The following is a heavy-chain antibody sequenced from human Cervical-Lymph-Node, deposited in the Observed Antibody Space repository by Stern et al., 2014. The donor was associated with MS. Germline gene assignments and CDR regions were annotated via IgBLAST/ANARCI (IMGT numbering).Heavy chain of an antibody. Sequence: QLVQSGPGLVKPSQTLPLTCTVSGGSINSGGYYLSWIRQYPGKGLEWIGYIYYTGSAYYDPSLKSRLSMSIDTSKNQFSLNLNSVTAADTAVYYCARGARYSDSSGYYFYFDYWGQGTLVTVSS. CDR2: IYYTGSA. CDR3: ARGARYSDSSGYYFYFDY. CDR1: GGSINSGGYY. V-gene: IGHV4-31*03. D-gene: IGHD3-22*01. J-gene: IGHJ4*02.